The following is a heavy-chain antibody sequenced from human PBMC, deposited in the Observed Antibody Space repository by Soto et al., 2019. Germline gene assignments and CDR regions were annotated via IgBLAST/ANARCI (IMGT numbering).Heavy chain of an antibody. V-gene: IGHV3-23*01. CDR1: GFTFSNYA. CDR2: ISGGVDAT. Sequence: EVQLLESGGGLVQHGGSLRLSCAASGFTFSNYAMSWVRQAPGKGLEWVSGISGGVDATYYADSVKGRFTISRDNSKNTLYLQMNSLRAEDTAVYYCAKDPVGFGELHFDYWGQGTLVTVSS. CDR3: AKDPVGFGELHFDY. J-gene: IGHJ4*02. D-gene: IGHD3-10*01.